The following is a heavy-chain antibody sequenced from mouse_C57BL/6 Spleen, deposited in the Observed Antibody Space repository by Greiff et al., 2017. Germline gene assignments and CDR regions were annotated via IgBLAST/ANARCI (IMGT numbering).Heavy chain of an antibody. CDR1: GYTFTSYW. D-gene: IGHD3-1*01. V-gene: IGHV1-69*01. CDR3: ARSRGSYYAMDY. Sequence: QVQLQQPGAELVMPGASVKLSCKASGYTFTSYWMHWVKQRPGQGLEWIGEIDPSDSYTNYNQKFKGKSTLTVDKSSSTAYMQLSSLTSADSAVYYCARSRGSYYAMDYWGQGTSVTVSS. J-gene: IGHJ4*01. CDR2: IDPSDSYT.